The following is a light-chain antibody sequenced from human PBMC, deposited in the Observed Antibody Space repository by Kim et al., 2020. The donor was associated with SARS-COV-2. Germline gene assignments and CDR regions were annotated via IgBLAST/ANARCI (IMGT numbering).Light chain of an antibody. CDR1: QGVSDN. J-gene: IGKJ4*01. Sequence: PGGRVTLSCRARQGVSDNLAWDQQKPGQAPRLLIYGASTRATGTPARFSGSGSGTEFTLDISSLQSEDFAVYYCQQYENWPPVTFGGGTKVDIK. V-gene: IGKV3-15*01. CDR2: GAS. CDR3: QQYENWPPVT.